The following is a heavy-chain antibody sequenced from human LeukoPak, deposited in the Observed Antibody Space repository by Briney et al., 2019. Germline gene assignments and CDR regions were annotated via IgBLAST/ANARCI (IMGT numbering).Heavy chain of an antibody. CDR3: TRASAVVTQTFDY. CDR1: GFTFGDNT. CDR2: IRRNTYGGTT. Sequence: KTGGSLRLSCTASGFTFGDNTMSWFRQAPGKGLEWIGFIRRNTYGGTTEYAASVKGRFTISRDDSKSIAYLQMNSLKTEDTAVYYCTRASAVVTQTFDYWGQGNLVTVSS. V-gene: IGHV3-49*05. D-gene: IGHD2-21*02. J-gene: IGHJ4*02.